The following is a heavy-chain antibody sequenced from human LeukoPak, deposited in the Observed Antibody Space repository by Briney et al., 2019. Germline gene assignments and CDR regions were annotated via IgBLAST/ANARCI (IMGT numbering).Heavy chain of an antibody. Sequence: GGSLRLSCAASGFSFSSYAMSWVRQAPGKGLDWVSSISGSGGATYYADSVKGRFTISRDNSKNTLYLQMNTLRAGDTAVYYCAKDPYSNYGVNWFDPWGQGTLVTVSS. V-gene: IGHV3-23*01. CDR3: AKDPYSNYGVNWFDP. D-gene: IGHD4-17*01. J-gene: IGHJ5*02. CDR1: GFSFSSYA. CDR2: ISGSGGAT.